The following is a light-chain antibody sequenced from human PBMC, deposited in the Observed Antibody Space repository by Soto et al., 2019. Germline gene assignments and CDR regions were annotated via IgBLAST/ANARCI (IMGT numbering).Light chain of an antibody. CDR2: RAS. CDR1: QILSRY. Sequence: SPSKKAHPSCMATQILSRYLAWYEEQPGQGPGLVIDRASSGAAGIPDRLVCSGYGTDFTLTLSRLEPEDFAVYYCQQSGRAPWTGVQGTVVEFK. J-gene: IGKJ1*01. V-gene: IGKV3-20*01. CDR3: QQSGRAPWT.